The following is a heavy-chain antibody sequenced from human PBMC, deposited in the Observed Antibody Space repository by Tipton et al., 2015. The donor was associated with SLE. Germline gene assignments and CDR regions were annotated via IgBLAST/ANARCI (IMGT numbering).Heavy chain of an antibody. CDR1: GYTFTEYA. D-gene: IGHD7-27*01. V-gene: IGHV7-4-1*02. CDR3: ARQTLGTRFPHLAY. CDR2: INTNTGNP. Sequence: QVQLVQSGAEVKKPGASVKLSCKASGYTFTEYAIHWARQAPGQGLEWMGWINTNTGNPRYAQGLKGRLVFSLDTSVSTAYLQISSLKAEDTAVYYCARQTLGTRFPHLAYWGQGTLVTVSS. J-gene: IGHJ4*02.